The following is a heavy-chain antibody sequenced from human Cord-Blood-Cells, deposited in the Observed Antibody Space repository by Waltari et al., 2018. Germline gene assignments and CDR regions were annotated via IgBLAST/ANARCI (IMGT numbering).Heavy chain of an antibody. CDR1: GYTFTSYY. J-gene: IGHJ3*02. V-gene: IGHV1-46*03. Sequence: QVQLVQSGAEVKKPGASVKVSCKASGYTFTSYYMHWVRQAPGQGLEWMGIISPSGGSTSYAQKFQGRVTMTRDTSTSTVYMELSSLRSEDTAVYYCARDRKLGKEAARNAFDIWGQGTMVTVSS. CDR2: ISPSGGST. D-gene: IGHD7-27*01. CDR3: ARDRKLGKEAARNAFDI.